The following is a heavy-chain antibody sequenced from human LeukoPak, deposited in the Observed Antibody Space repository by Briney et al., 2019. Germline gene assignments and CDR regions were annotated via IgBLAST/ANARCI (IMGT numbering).Heavy chain of an antibody. CDR3: ASAPGIAVAGQTEYFDY. J-gene: IGHJ4*02. V-gene: IGHV1-69*13. CDR1: GGTFSSYA. D-gene: IGHD6-19*01. CDR2: IIPIFGTA. Sequence: GASVKVSCKASGGTFSSYAISWVRQAPGQGLEWMGGIIPIFGTANYAQKFQGRVTITADESTSTAYMELSSLRSEDTAVYYCASAPGIAVAGQTEYFDYWGQGTLVTVSS.